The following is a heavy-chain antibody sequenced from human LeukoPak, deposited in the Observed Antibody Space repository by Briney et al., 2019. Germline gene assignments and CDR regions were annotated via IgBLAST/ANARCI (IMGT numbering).Heavy chain of an antibody. CDR1: GGSFSGYY. D-gene: IGHD4-17*01. Sequence: SATLSLTRAADGGSFSGYYWGWIRQPPGKGLEWIGEINHSGSTNYNPTLMSRVAISVDTSKNPFSLYLSSVTVADTVVYYCARGKMPTVTIGFFNCGHGALFTVSS. V-gene: IGHV4-34*01. CDR2: INHSGST. J-gene: IGHJ4*03. CDR3: ARGKMPTVTIGFFN.